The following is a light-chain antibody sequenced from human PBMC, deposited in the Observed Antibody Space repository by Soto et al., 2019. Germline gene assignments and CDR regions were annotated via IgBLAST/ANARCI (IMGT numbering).Light chain of an antibody. CDR3: QQYNSYV. J-gene: IGKJ3*01. Sequence: DVQMTQTPSILSASVGDRVILTCRASQSIGKWLAWYQQKPGKAPKLLIYKASSLESGVPTRFSGSGSGTDFTLTISSLQPEDFATYYCQQYNSYVFGPGTKVDIK. CDR1: QSIGKW. V-gene: IGKV1-5*03. CDR2: KAS.